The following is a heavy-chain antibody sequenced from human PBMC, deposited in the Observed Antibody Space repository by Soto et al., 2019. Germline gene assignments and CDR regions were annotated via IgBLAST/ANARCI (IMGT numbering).Heavy chain of an antibody. CDR1: GFTFSNYW. Sequence: EVQVVESGGDLVQPGGSLRLSCVGSGFTFSNYWMSWVRQAPGKGLEWVANIKEDRSEMYYVNSVKGRFTISRDNAKNSLYQQRNSLRAEDTAVYYCVRYRSSYAMEVWGQGTTVTVSS. CDR2: IKEDRSEM. J-gene: IGHJ6*02. CDR3: VRYRSSYAMEV. D-gene: IGHD2-15*01. V-gene: IGHV3-7*04.